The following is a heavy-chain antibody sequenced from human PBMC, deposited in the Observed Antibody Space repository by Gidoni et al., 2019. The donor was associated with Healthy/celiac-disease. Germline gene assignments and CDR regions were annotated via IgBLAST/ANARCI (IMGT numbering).Heavy chain of an antibody. CDR2: IYYSGST. Sequence: QVQLQESGPGLVKPSQTLSLTCTVSGGSIISGGYYWSWIRQHPGKGLEWIGYIYYSGSTYYNPSLKSRVTISVDTSKNQFSLKLSSVTAADTAMYYCARALPARGSAGADYCGQGTLVTVSS. D-gene: IGHD3-10*01. J-gene: IGHJ4*02. V-gene: IGHV4-31*03. CDR3: ARALPARGSAGADY. CDR1: GGSIISGGYY.